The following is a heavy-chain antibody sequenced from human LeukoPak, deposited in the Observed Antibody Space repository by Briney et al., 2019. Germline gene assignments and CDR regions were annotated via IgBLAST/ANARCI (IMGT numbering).Heavy chain of an antibody. CDR2: IIPILGIA. J-gene: IGHJ5*02. D-gene: IGHD3-10*01. Sequence: SCAASGGTFSSYAISWVRQAPGQGLEWMGRIIPILGIANYAQKFQGRVTITADKSTSTAYMELSSLRSEDTAVYYCARDLSEWYYYGSGSYRNWFDPWGQGTLVTVSS. CDR1: GGTFSSYA. CDR3: ARDLSEWYYYGSGSYRNWFDP. V-gene: IGHV1-69*04.